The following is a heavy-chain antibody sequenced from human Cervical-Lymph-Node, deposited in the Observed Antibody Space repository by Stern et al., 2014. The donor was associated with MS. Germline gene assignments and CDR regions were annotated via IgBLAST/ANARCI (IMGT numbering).Heavy chain of an antibody. CDR3: ARGSWMGWYYFHS. D-gene: IGHD3-10*01. CDR2: ITPNSGDT. J-gene: IGHJ4*02. V-gene: IGHV1-2*02. CDR1: GYTFTGHY. Sequence: QMQLVQSGAEVKKPGASVRVSCKASGYTFTGHYIHWVRQAPGQGLEWMGWITPNSGDTNYAQKFHGRVTMTRDTSISTAYMDLSRLRSDDTAVYYCARGSWMGWYYFHSWGQGTLVTVSS.